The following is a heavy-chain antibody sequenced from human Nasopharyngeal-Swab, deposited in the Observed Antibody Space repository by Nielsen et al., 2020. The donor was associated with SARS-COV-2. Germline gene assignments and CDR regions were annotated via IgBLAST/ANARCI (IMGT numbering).Heavy chain of an antibody. CDR2: IKHSGNT. Sequence: SETLSLTCAVYGGSFSGYYWSWIRQPPGKGLEWIGEIKHSGNTNYNPSLKSRVTISVDTSKNQFSLKLSSVTAADTAVYYCARGGGYSYGAIDYWGQGSLVTVSS. CDR3: ARGGGYSYGAIDY. D-gene: IGHD5-18*01. V-gene: IGHV4-34*01. J-gene: IGHJ4*02. CDR1: GGSFSGYY.